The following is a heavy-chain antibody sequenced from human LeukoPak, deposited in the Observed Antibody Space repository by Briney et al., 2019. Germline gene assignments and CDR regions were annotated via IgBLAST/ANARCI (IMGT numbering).Heavy chain of an antibody. Sequence: AGGSLRLSCGASGFTVSSNYMSWVRQAPGKGLEWVSVIYSGGSTYYADSVKGRFTISRDNSKNTLYLQMNSLRAEDTAVYYCARDLRGIGDETAYWGQGTLVTVSS. J-gene: IGHJ4*02. CDR3: ARDLRGIGDETAY. V-gene: IGHV3-53*01. CDR1: GFTVSSNY. CDR2: IYSGGST. D-gene: IGHD3-16*01.